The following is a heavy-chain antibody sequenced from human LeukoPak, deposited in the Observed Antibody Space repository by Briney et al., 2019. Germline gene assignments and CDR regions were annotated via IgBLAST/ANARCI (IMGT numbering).Heavy chain of an antibody. Sequence: SVKVSCKASGGTFSSCAISWVRQAPGQGLEWMGGIIPIFGTANYAQKFQGRVTITADESTSTAYMELSSLRSEDTAVYYCARSENYYGSGGYLSPSGYYGMDVWSQGTTVTVSS. V-gene: IGHV1-69*13. J-gene: IGHJ6*02. D-gene: IGHD3-10*01. CDR3: ARSENYYGSGGYLSPSGYYGMDV. CDR1: GGTFSSCA. CDR2: IIPIFGTA.